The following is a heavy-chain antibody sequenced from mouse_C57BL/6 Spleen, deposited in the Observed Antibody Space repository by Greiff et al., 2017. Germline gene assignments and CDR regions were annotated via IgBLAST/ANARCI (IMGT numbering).Heavy chain of an antibody. Sequence: VQLQQSGPGLVQPSQSLSITCTVSGFSLTSYGVHWVRQSPGKGLEWLGVIWRGGSTDYNAAFMSRLSITKDNSKSQVFFKMNSLKADETAIYYCDKIVTTVVAPYYAMDYWGQGTSVTVSS. CDR2: IWRGGST. CDR3: DKIVTTVVAPYYAMDY. V-gene: IGHV2-5*01. D-gene: IGHD1-1*01. J-gene: IGHJ4*01. CDR1: GFSLTSYG.